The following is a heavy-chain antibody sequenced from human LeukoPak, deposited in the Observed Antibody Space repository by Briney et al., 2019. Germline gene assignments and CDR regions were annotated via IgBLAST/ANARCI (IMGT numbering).Heavy chain of an antibody. J-gene: IGHJ4*02. Sequence: PGGSLRLSCAASGFTFSSYAMSWVRQAPGKGLEWVSAISGSGGSTYYADSVKGRFTISRDNSKNTLYLQMNSLRAEDTAVYYCANTPGEDTYYYDSSGYSYFDYWAREPWSPSPQ. V-gene: IGHV3-23*01. CDR2: ISGSGGST. CDR1: GFTFSSYA. CDR3: ANTPGEDTYYYDSSGYSYFDY. D-gene: IGHD3-22*01.